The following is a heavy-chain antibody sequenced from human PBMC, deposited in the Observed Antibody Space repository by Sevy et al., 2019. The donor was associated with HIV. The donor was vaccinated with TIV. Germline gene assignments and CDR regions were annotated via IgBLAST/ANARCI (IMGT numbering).Heavy chain of an antibody. V-gene: IGHV1-58*01. J-gene: IGHJ6*02. CDR1: GFTFTSSA. Sequence: ASVNVSCKASGFTFTSSAVQWVRQARGQRLEWIGWIVVGSGNTNYAQKFQERVTITRDMSTSTAYMELSSLRSEDTAVYYCAADSAPKELAAAGKFPSQYYYYGMDVWGQGTTVTVSS. CDR3: AADSAPKELAAAGKFPSQYYYYGMDV. CDR2: IVVGSGNT. D-gene: IGHD6-13*01.